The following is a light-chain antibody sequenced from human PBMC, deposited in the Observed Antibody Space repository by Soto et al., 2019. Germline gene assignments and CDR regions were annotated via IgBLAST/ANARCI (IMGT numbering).Light chain of an antibody. Sequence: QSVLTQPPSASGSPGQSVTISCIGTSSDVGAYTYVSWYQQHPGKAPKLMIYEVNKRPSGVPDRFSGSRSGNTASLTVSGLQAEDEADYYCSSYGGSNNVVFGGGTKLTVL. V-gene: IGLV2-8*01. CDR2: EVN. J-gene: IGLJ2*01. CDR3: SSYGGSNNVV. CDR1: SSDVGAYTY.